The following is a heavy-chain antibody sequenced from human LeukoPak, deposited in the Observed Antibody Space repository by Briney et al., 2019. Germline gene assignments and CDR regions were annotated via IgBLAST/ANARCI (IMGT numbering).Heavy chain of an antibody. V-gene: IGHV1-2*02. Sequence: ASVKVSCKASGYTFTGYYMHWVRQAPGQGLEWMGWINSNSGGTNYAQKFQGRVTMTRDTSISTAYMELSRLRSDDTAVYYCARGVKYYDFWSGYCWFDPWGQGTLVTVSS. CDR2: INSNSGGT. CDR3: ARGVKYYDFWSGYCWFDP. J-gene: IGHJ5*02. CDR1: GYTFTGYY. D-gene: IGHD3-3*01.